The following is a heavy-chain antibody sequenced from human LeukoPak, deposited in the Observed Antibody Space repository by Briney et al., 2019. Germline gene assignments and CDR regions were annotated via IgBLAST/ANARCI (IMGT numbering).Heavy chain of an antibody. V-gene: IGHV4-39*02. Sequence: SETLSLTCTVSGGSISSLGYYWGWIRQPPGKGLEWIGSIYYSGSTYYNPSLKSRVTISVDTSKNQFSLKLSSVTAADTAVYHCARDRYYYYYMDVWGKGTTVTISS. CDR1: GGSISSLGYY. J-gene: IGHJ6*03. CDR2: IYYSGST. CDR3: ARDRYYYYYMDV.